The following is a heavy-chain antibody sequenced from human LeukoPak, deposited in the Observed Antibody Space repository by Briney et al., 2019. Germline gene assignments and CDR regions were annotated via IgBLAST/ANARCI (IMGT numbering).Heavy chain of an antibody. CDR3: ARDPYYYGMDV. Sequence: SETLSLTCTVSGGSVSSGSYYWSWIRQPPGKGLEWTAYIYYSRSTNYNPSLKSRVTISVDTSKNQCSLKLSSVTAADTAVYYCARDPYYYGMDVWGQGTTVTVSS. V-gene: IGHV4-61*01. J-gene: IGHJ6*02. CDR1: GGSVSSGSYY. CDR2: IYYSRST.